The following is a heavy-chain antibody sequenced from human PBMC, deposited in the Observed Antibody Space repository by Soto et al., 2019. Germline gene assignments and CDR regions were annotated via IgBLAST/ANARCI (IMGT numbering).Heavy chain of an antibody. J-gene: IGHJ4*02. CDR1: GFSLSTSGRT. V-gene: IGHV2-5*01. CDR3: TLRQDSSRGPIY. D-gene: IGHD6-13*01. CDR2: GG. Sequence: QITLKESGPPLVKPTENLTLTCRVSGFSLSTSGRTLGWIRQPPGKAPEWLALGGQYSPSLQSRVTFTKDTSKNQVVLTLTDMDPADTATYYCTLRQDSSRGPIYWGQGILVTVSS.